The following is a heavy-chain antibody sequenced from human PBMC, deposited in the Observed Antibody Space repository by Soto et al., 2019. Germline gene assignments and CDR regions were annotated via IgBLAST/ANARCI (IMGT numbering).Heavy chain of an antibody. D-gene: IGHD2-15*01. J-gene: IGHJ3*01. V-gene: IGHV3-30*03. CDR1: GFTFSSYG. CDR2: ISYDGSNK. CDR3: ARGGGSRGAFDV. Sequence: GGSLRLSCAASGFTFSSYGMHWVRQAPGKGLEWVAVISYDGSNKYYADSVKGRFTISRDNARNSLYLQMNSLRAEDTAVYYCARGGGSRGAFDVWGQGTMVTVSS.